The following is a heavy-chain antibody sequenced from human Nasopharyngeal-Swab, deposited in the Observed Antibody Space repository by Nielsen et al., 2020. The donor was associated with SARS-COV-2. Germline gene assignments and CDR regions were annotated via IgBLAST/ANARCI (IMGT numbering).Heavy chain of an antibody. CDR2: TYYRSKWYN. Sequence: SETLSLTCAISGDSVSSSSAAWNWIRQSPSRGLEGLGRTYYRSKWYNDYAVSVKSRITINPDTSKNQFSLHLNSVTPEDTAVYYCARARGAYGDYYYYYYTDVWGKGTTVTVSS. J-gene: IGHJ6*03. V-gene: IGHV6-1*01. CDR1: GDSVSSSSAA. D-gene: IGHD4-17*01. CDR3: ARARGAYGDYYYYYYTDV.